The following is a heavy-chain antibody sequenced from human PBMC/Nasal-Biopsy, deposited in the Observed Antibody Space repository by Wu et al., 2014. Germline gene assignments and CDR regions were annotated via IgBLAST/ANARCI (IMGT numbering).Heavy chain of an antibody. CDR3: VRDSRSTGGSYWYFDL. CDR1: GDSLSSHSAY. J-gene: IGHJ2*01. CDR2: IHFRGTT. Sequence: TLSLTCTVSGDSLSSHSAYWSWIRQPAGKGLEWIGRIHFRGTTHYNPSLKSRVTMSVDTSSNQFSLKLSSVTAADTAVYYCVRDSRSTGGSYWYFDLWGRGTQVTVSS. V-gene: IGHV4-61*02. D-gene: IGHD7-27*01.